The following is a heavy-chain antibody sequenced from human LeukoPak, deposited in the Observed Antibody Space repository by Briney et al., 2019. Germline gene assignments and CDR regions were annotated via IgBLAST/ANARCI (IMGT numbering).Heavy chain of an antibody. CDR1: GVSISTNTW. CDR2: IFHSESV. Sequence: PSETQSLTCAVSGVSISTNTWWSWVRQTPGKGLEWIGEIFHSESVNSNPSLESRLTISLDKSKNHFSLELTSVTAADTALYFCAREIFGARAFEYWGQGILVTVSS. V-gene: IGHV4-4*02. J-gene: IGHJ4*02. CDR3: AREIFGARAFEY. D-gene: IGHD3-3*01.